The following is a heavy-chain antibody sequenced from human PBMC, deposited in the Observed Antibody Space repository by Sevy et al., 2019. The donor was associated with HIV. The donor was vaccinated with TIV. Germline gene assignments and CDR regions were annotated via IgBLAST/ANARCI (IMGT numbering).Heavy chain of an antibody. CDR3: ARLVSCGGDCYYLDS. D-gene: IGHD2-21*02. CDR2: ISHDGRYK. CDR1: GFTFTNYD. V-gene: IGHV3-30*03. J-gene: IGHJ4*02. Sequence: GGSLRLSCAASGFTFTNYDLHWVRQAPGKGLDWVAVISHDGRYKNYGDSVKVRFTISRHNLRNTLFLQMDTLRPDDTAVYFCARLVSCGGDCYYLDSWGQGALVTVSS.